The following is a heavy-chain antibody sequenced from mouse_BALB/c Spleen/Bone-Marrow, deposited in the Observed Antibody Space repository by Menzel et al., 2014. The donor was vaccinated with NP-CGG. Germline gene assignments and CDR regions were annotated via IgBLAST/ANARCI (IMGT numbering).Heavy chain of an antibody. J-gene: IGHJ4*01. CDR3: ARDDYYAMDY. CDR2: IRNKANGYTT. V-gene: IGHV7-3*02. Sequence: EVQLVESGGGLVQPGGSPRLSCATSGFTFTDYYMSWVRQPPGKALEWLGFIRNKANGYTTEYSASVKGRFTISRDNSQSILYLQMNTLRAEDSATYYCARDDYYAMDYWGQGTPVTVSS. CDR1: GFTFTDYY.